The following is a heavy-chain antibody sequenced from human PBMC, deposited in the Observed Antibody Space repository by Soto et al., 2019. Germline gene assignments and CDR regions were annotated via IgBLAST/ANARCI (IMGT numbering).Heavy chain of an antibody. CDR2: IYPGDSDT. V-gene: IGHV5-51*01. J-gene: IGHJ6*02. CDR3: ARIKSLRAAGYYYYYYGMDV. CDR1: GYSFTSYW. D-gene: IGHD6-13*01. Sequence: GESLKISCKGSGYSFTSYWIGWVRQMPGKGLEWMGIIYPGDSDTRYSPSFQGQVTISADKSISTAYLQWSSLKASDTAMYYCARIKSLRAAGYYYYYYGMDVWGQGTTVTVSS.